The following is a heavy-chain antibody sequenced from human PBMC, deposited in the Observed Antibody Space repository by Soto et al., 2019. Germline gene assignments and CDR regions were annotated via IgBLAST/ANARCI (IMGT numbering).Heavy chain of an antibody. D-gene: IGHD1-20*01. CDR3: AHRRGITGTIPPGRYFDL. CDR1: GFSLSTSGVG. V-gene: IGHV2-5*02. J-gene: IGHJ2*01. CDR2: IYWDDDK. Sequence: QITLKESGPTLVRPTQTLTLTCTFSGFSLSTSGVGVGWIRQPPGKALEWLALIYWDDDKRYSPSLKSRLTLTKDTSKNQVVLTMTNMDPVDTATYYCAHRRGITGTIPPGRYFDLWGRGTLVTVSS.